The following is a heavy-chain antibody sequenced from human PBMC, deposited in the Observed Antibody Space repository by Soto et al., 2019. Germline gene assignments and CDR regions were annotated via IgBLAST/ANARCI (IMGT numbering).Heavy chain of an antibody. J-gene: IGHJ4*02. D-gene: IGHD3-22*01. V-gene: IGHV4-4*02. CDR2: IYHSGST. CDR3: ARGEYDSSGYVFDY. CDR1: GGSISSSNW. Sequence: PSETLSLTCAVSGGSISSSNWWSWVRQPPGKGLEWIGEIYHSGSTNYNPSLKSRVTISVDKSKNQFSLKLSSVTAADTAVYYCARGEYDSSGYVFDYWGQGTLVTVSS.